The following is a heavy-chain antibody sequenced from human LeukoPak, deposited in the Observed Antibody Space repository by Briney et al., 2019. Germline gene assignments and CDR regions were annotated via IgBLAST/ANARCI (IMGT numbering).Heavy chain of an antibody. D-gene: IGHD3-10*01. CDR3: AKDGLWFGESIPDYYYYGMDV. CDR2: ISGSGGST. V-gene: IGHV3-23*01. Sequence: GRSRRPSSAASGFTFSSYAMSCVRQPPGEGLEWVSAISGSGGSTYHANSVKGPFTLSRDKSKNTPYLQMNSLRAQDTAVYYCAKDGLWFGESIPDYYYYGMDVWGQGTTVTVSS. J-gene: IGHJ6*02. CDR1: GFTFSSYA.